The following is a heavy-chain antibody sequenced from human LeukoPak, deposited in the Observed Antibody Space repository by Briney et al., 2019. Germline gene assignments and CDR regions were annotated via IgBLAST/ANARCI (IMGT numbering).Heavy chain of an antibody. CDR2: ITSGSYI. V-gene: IGHV3-21*01. CDR3: ARDVLLGSFDP. J-gene: IGHJ5*02. CDR1: GFPFSSYS. Sequence: GGSLRLSCAASGFPFSSYSINWVRQAPGKGLEWVSSITSGSYIYYADSLKGRFTISRDNAKNSLYLQMNSLRAEDTAVYYCARDVLLGSFDPWGQGTLVTVSS. D-gene: IGHD3-10*02.